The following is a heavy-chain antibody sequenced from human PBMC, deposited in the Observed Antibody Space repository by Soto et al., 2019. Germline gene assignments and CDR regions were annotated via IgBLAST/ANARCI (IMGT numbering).Heavy chain of an antibody. CDR1: GFTFSSFW. Sequence: GGSLRLSCSASGFTFSSFWITWVRQAPGKGLEWLANIKRDGSERYYVDSVKGRFTISIDNAKDSVYLQMDSLRAEDTALYYCAGGSGWGFDDWAQGVPVTVSS. J-gene: IGHJ4*02. D-gene: IGHD6-19*01. CDR3: AGGSGWGFDD. V-gene: IGHV3-7*01. CDR2: IKRDGSER.